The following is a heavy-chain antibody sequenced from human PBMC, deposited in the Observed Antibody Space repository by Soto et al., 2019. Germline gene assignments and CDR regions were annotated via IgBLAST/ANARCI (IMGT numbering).Heavy chain of an antibody. J-gene: IGHJ4*02. CDR1: GFTVDNNY. CDR2: IYSTGTT. Sequence: EVQLVESGGGLIQPGGSLKLSCAASGFTVDNNYMSWVRQAPGKGLEWVSLIYSTGTTKYADSVKGRFTVSRDNAKNTLYLQMNSLRAEDTAAYYCAKDGRGSGSHYNSFGYWGQGTLVTVSS. V-gene: IGHV3-53*01. CDR3: AKDGRGSGSHYNSFGY. D-gene: IGHD3-10*01.